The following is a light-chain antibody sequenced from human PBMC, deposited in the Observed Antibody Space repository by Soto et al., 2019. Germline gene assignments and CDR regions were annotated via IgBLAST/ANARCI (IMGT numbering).Light chain of an antibody. CDR1: SSNIGAGYD. CDR2: GAT. Sequence: QSVLTQPPSVSGAPGQRVTISCTGGSSNIGAGYDVHWYQQHPGTAPRLLIYGATHRPSGVPERFSGSRSGSSASLTITGLQAEDESFDHCQSYDSGRSGALFGGGTKVTVL. J-gene: IGLJ2*01. V-gene: IGLV1-40*01. CDR3: QSYDSGRSGAL.